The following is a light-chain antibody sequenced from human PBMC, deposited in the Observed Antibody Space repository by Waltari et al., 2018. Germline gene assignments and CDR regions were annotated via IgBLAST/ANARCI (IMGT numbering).Light chain of an antibody. V-gene: IGKV1-17*01. CDR3: LQYNSYPWT. CDR2: ASS. Sequence: DIQITQSPSSLSASVGDRVPITCRASQGISNDIGWYQQKPGKAPKRLIYASSSLQSGVPSRFSGSGSGTEFTLTISSLQPEDFASYYCLQYNSYPWTFGQGTKVEIK. J-gene: IGKJ1*01. CDR1: QGISND.